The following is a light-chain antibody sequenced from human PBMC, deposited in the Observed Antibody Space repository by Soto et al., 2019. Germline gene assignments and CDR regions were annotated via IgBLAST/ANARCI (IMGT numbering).Light chain of an antibody. CDR1: QSVRSN. CDR3: QQYSAWPLT. V-gene: IGKV3-15*01. Sequence: EIVMTQSPAILSVSPGERATLFCRASQSVRSNFLAWYQHKPGQAPRLLIHGASTGATGVPARFSGSASETEFTLTISSLQSEDFVVYYCQQYSAWPLTFGGGTKVEIK. CDR2: GAS. J-gene: IGKJ4*01.